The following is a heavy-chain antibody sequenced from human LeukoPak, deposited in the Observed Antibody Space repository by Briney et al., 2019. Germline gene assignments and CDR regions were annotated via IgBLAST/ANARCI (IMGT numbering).Heavy chain of an antibody. D-gene: IGHD3-9*01. V-gene: IGHV1-2*02. CDR1: GYTFTGYY. CDR3: ARALKGLTGPLDRFDP. Sequence: ASVKVSCKASGYTFTGYYMHWVRQAPGQGLEWMGWINPNSGGTNYAQKFQGRVTMTRDTSISTAYMELSRLRSDDTAVYYCARALKGLTGPLDRFDPWGQGTLVTVSS. J-gene: IGHJ5*02. CDR2: INPNSGGT.